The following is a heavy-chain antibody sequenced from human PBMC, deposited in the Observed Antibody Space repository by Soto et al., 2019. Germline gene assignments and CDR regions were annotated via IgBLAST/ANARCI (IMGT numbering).Heavy chain of an antibody. CDR1: GFTFSTYW. CDR3: ATVGTGTYNWFDP. V-gene: IGHV3-74*03. J-gene: IGHJ5*02. CDR2: INSEGSTT. Sequence: GGSLGLSCAASGFTFSTYWMHWVRQAPGKGLVWVSRINSEGSTTTYADSVKGRFTISRDNAKNTVYLQMNSLRTDDTAVYYCATVGTGTYNWFDPWGQGTLVTVSS. D-gene: IGHD7-27*01.